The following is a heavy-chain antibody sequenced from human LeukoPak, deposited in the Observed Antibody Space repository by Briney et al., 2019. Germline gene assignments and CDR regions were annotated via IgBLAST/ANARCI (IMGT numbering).Heavy chain of an antibody. Sequence: GASVKVSCKAPGYTFTSYGIIWVRQAPGQGLEWMGWISAYNGNTDYSQHLQGRVTMTTDTSTNTAYMELRSLRSDDTAVYYCARDLTYWGQGTLVTVSS. CDR1: GYTFTSYG. J-gene: IGHJ4*02. V-gene: IGHV1-18*01. CDR3: ARDLTY. CDR2: ISAYNGNT.